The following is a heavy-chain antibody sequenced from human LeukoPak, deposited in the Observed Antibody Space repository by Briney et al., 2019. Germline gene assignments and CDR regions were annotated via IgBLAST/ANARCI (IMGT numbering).Heavy chain of an antibody. V-gene: IGHV3-11*01. D-gene: IGHD3-22*01. CDR2: ISSSGSTI. Sequence: GGSLRLSCAASGFTFSDYYMSWIRQAPGKGLEWVSYISSSGSTIYYADSVKGRFTISRDNAKNSLYLQMNSLRAEDTAVYYCAKVMATYDSSGDDALDIWGQGTMVTVSS. CDR3: AKVMATYDSSGDDALDI. J-gene: IGHJ3*02. CDR1: GFTFSDYY.